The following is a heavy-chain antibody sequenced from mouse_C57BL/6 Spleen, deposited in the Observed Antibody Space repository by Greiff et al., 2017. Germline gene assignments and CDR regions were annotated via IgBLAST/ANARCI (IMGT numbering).Heavy chain of an antibody. D-gene: IGHD1-1*01. Sequence: QVQLQQPGAELVKPGASVKLSCKASGYTFTSYWMHWVKQRPGQGLEWIGMIHPHSGGTNYNEKFKNKATLPVDKYSSTAYMQLSSLTSEDSAVYYFAITTEDYYFDYWGQGTSRTVSS. CDR1: GYTFTSYW. CDR2: IHPHSGGT. J-gene: IGHJ2*02. CDR3: AITTEDYYFDY. V-gene: IGHV1-64*01.